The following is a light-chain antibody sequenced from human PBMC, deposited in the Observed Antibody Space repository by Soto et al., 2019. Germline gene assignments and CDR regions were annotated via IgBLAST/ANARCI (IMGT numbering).Light chain of an antibody. V-gene: IGKV3D-20*02. Sequence: EIVFTQSPGTLSLSPGERATLSCRASQSVSSSYLAWYQQKPGQAPRLLIYGASSRATGIPDRFSGSGSGTDFTLTISRLEPEDFAVYYCQQRSDWPPLTFGGGTKVDIK. CDR3: QQRSDWPPLT. CDR2: GAS. J-gene: IGKJ4*01. CDR1: QSVSSSY.